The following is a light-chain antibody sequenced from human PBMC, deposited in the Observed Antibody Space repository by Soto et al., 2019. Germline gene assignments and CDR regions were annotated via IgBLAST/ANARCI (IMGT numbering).Light chain of an antibody. J-gene: IGLJ2*01. CDR1: RTNIGSNY. V-gene: IGLV1-47*01. CDR3: AAWDDSLSGVV. CDR2: RSD. Sequence: QLVLTQPPSASGTPGQRVTISCSGSRTNIGSNYVYWYQQFPGTAPKVLIYRSDQRPSGVPDRFSGSKSGTSASLAISGLRSEDEADYYCAAWDDSLSGVVFGGGTKVTVL.